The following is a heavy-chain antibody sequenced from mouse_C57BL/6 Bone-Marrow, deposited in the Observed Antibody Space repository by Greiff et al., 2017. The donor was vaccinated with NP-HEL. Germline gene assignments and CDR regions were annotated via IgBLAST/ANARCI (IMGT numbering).Heavy chain of an antibody. CDR3: AFYYGSSSWYFDV. J-gene: IGHJ1*03. CDR1: GFNIKNTY. V-gene: IGHV14-3*01. CDR2: IDPANGNT. D-gene: IGHD1-1*01. Sequence: VQLKQSVAELVRPGASVKLSCTASGFNIKNTYMHWVKQRPEQGLEWIGRIDPANGNTKYAPQFQGKATITADPSSNTAYLQLSSLTSEDTAIYYCAFYYGSSSWYFDVWGTGTTVTVSS.